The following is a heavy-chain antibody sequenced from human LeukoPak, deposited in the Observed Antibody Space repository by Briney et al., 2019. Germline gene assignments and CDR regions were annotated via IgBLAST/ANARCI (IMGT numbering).Heavy chain of an antibody. J-gene: IGHJ4*02. D-gene: IGHD5-18*01. CDR3: ARDRSYGSFDY. CDR1: GFTFNNYG. V-gene: IGHV3-20*01. CDR2: INWNGGST. Sequence: PGGSLRLSCAASGFTFNNYGMNWVRQAPGKGLEWVSGINWNGGSTYYAASVKGRFTISRDNAKNSLYLQMNSLRAEDTALYHCARDRSYGSFDYWGQGTLVTVSS.